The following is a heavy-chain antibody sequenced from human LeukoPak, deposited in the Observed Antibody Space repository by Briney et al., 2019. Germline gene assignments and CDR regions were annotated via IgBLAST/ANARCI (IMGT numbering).Heavy chain of an antibody. CDR2: INPNSGGT. J-gene: IGHJ4*02. D-gene: IGHD3-22*01. CDR3: ARESYDSSLYYLDY. Sequence: ASVKVSCKASGYTFTGYYMHWVRQAPGQGLEWMGWINPNSGGTNYAQKFQGRVTMTRDTSISTAYMELSRLRSDDTAVYYCARESYDSSLYYLDYWGQGTLVTVSS. V-gene: IGHV1-2*02. CDR1: GYTFTGYY.